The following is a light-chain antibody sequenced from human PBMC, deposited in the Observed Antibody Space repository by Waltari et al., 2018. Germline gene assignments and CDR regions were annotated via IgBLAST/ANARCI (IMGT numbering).Light chain of an antibody. V-gene: IGLV1-40*01. Sequence: QSVLSHRPSMSGGPGQRGTLSCPRSRPTTGARHAAPWYQHVPGTAPKVLIYGNTNRPSGVPDRFSASKSGTSASLAITGLQAEDEGYYYCQSYDSNLSGLVFGTGTKVTVL. CDR1: RPTTGARHA. J-gene: IGLJ1*01. CDR3: QSYDSNLSGLV. CDR2: GNT.